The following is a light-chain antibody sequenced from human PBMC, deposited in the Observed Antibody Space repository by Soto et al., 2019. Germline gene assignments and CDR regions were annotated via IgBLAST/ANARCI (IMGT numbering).Light chain of an antibody. CDR3: CSYAGSSTFV. V-gene: IGLV2-23*01. CDR2: GGS. CDR1: SSDVGSSNL. Sequence: QSALTQPASVSGSPGQSITISCTGTSSDVGSSNLVSWYQQHPGKAPKLMIYGGSKRPSGVSSRFSGSKSGNTASLTISGLQAEDEADYYCCSYAGSSTFVFGTATKVTVL. J-gene: IGLJ1*01.